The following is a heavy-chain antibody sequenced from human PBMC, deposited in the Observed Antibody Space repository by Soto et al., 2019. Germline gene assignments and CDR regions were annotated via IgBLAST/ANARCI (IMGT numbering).Heavy chain of an antibody. CDR1: GGSFSGYY. CDR3: ARAEFYSSSRNDAFDI. J-gene: IGHJ3*02. V-gene: IGHV4-34*01. CDR2: INHSGST. D-gene: IGHD6-13*01. Sequence: SETLSLTCAVYGGSFSGYYWSWIRQPPGKGLEWIGEINHSGSTNHNPSLKSRVTISVDTSKNQFSLKLSSVTAADTAVYYCARAEFYSSSRNDAFDIRGQGTMVTVSS.